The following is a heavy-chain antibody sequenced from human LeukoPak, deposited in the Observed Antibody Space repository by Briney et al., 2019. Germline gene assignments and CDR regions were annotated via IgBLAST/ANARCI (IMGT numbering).Heavy chain of an antibody. Sequence: GRSLRLSCAASKFMFSAYNMHWVRQVPGKGLEWLAIISHDGNTGHYADSVKGRFTISRDNSRNTLYLQMNSLRAEDTAVYYCAKGERWELPLDYWGQGTLVTVSS. CDR2: ISHDGNTG. CDR3: AKGERWELPLDY. D-gene: IGHD1-26*01. J-gene: IGHJ4*02. V-gene: IGHV3-30-3*01. CDR1: KFMFSAYN.